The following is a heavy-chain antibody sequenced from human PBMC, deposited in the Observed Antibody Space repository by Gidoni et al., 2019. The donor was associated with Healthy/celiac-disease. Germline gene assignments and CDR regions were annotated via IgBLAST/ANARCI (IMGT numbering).Heavy chain of an antibody. CDR3: AREGPSRITMIVVRDSAFDI. J-gene: IGHJ3*02. D-gene: IGHD3-22*01. CDR2: IIPIFGTA. V-gene: IGHV1-69*01. Sequence: QVQLVQSRAEVKKPGSSVKVSCKASGGTFSSYAIRWVRQAPGQGLEWMGGIIPIFGTANYAQKFQGRVTITADESTSTAYMELSSLRSEDTAVYYCAREGPSRITMIVVRDSAFDIWGQGTMVTVSS. CDR1: GGTFSSYA.